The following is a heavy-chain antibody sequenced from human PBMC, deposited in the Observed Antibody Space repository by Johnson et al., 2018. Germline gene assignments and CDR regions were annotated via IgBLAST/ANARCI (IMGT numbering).Heavy chain of an antibody. CDR2: ISRGGSSL. CDR3: ARGYASYYYYMDV. V-gene: IGHV3-11*04. D-gene: IGHD2-2*01. J-gene: IGHJ6*03. Sequence: QVQLVQSGGGVVQPGRSLRLSCAASGFTFSDYYMSWVRQAPGKGLEWVSYISRGGSSLYYADSVKGRLTISRDNTKNSLSLQMDSLRAEDTAVYYCARGYASYYYYMDVWGKGTTVTVSS. CDR1: GFTFSDYY.